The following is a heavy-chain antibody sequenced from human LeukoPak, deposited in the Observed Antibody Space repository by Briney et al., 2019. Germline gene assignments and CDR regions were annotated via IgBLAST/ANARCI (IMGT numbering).Heavy chain of an antibody. Sequence: GASVKVSCKASGYTFTGYYMHWVRQAPGQGLEWMGWINPNSGGTNYAQKFQGRVTMTRDTSISTAYMELNRLRSDDTAVYYCARGIGPVAVTFDYWGQGTLVTVSS. V-gene: IGHV1-2*02. CDR2: INPNSGGT. CDR3: ARGIGPVAVTFDY. D-gene: IGHD6-19*01. J-gene: IGHJ4*02. CDR1: GYTFTGYY.